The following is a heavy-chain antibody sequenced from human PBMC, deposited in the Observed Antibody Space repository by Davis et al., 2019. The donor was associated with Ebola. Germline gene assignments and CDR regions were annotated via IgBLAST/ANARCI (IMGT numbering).Heavy chain of an antibody. D-gene: IGHD2-15*01. CDR1: GYSFTTYW. J-gene: IGHJ6*02. CDR3: TRPDCSGKSCILDV. CDR2: IYPGDSDT. V-gene: IGHV5-51*01. Sequence: GESLKISCKGSGYSFTTYWIAWVRQTPAKGLEWMGIIYPGDSDTRYSPSFQGQVPISADKSINTAYLQWSSLKASDTAMYYCTRPDCSGKSCILDVWGQGTTVTVSS.